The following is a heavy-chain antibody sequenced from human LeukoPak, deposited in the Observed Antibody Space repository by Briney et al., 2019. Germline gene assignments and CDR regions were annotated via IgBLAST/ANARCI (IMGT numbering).Heavy chain of an antibody. D-gene: IGHD1-26*01. CDR2: IIPILGIA. J-gene: IGHJ4*02. CDR1: GGTFSSYA. V-gene: IGHV1-69*04. Sequence: SVKVSCKASGGTFSSYATSWVRQTPGQGLEWMGRIIPILGIANYAQKFQGRVTITADKSTSTAYMELSSLRSEDTAVYYCARDRGATTSYYFDYWGQGTLVTVSS. CDR3: ARDRGATTSYYFDY.